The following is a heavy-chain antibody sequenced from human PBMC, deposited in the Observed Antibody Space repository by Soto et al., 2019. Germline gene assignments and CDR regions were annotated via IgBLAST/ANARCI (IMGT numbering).Heavy chain of an antibody. Sequence: LSLTCTISGGSISVYYWSWIRQPPGQALEWIGYIYDSGSPYYNPSLRSRVIISADTSKNQISLKLTSATAADTAVYYCARGVGSRPPRYWGRGTLVTVSS. J-gene: IGHJ4*02. CDR2: IYDSGSP. CDR3: ARGVGSRPPRY. D-gene: IGHD1-26*01. CDR1: GGSISVYY. V-gene: IGHV4-59*01.